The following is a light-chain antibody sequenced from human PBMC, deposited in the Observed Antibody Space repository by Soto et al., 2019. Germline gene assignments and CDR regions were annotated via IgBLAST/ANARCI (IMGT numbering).Light chain of an antibody. J-gene: IGLJ1*01. CDR1: SSDVGSYNL. Sequence: QSVLTQPASVSGSPGQSITISCTGTSSDVGSYNLVSWYQQHPGKAPELMIYEVSKRPSGVSNRFSGSKPGNTASLTISGLQAEDEADYYCCSYAGSSFYVFGTGTKVTVL. V-gene: IGLV2-23*02. CDR2: EVS. CDR3: CSYAGSSFYV.